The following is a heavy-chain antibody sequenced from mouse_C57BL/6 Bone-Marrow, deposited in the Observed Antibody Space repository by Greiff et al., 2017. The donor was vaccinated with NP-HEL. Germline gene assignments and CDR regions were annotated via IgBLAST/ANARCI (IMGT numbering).Heavy chain of an antibody. Sequence: EVKVVESGGGLVQPGGSLKLSCAASGFTFSDYYMYWVRQTPEKRLEWVAYISNGGGSTYYPDTVKGRFTISRDNAKNTLYLQMSRLKSEDTAMYYCARVYYGSSPAWFAYWGQGTLVTVSA. J-gene: IGHJ3*01. CDR2: ISNGGGST. CDR1: GFTFSDYY. CDR3: ARVYYGSSPAWFAY. D-gene: IGHD1-1*01. V-gene: IGHV5-12*01.